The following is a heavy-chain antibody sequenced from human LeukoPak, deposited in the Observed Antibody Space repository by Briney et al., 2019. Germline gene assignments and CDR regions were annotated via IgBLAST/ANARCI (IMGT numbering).Heavy chain of an antibody. CDR2: VYPGDSDT. V-gene: IGHV5-51*01. Sequence: GESLKISCKGSGYTFNNYWIAWVRQMPGKGLEWMGIVYPGDSDTKYSPSIQGQVTISVDKSISTAYLQWHSLKASDTAMFYCARRSVSNNYFDYWGQGTLVTVSS. J-gene: IGHJ4*02. D-gene: IGHD5/OR15-5a*01. CDR1: GYTFNNYW. CDR3: ARRSVSNNYFDY.